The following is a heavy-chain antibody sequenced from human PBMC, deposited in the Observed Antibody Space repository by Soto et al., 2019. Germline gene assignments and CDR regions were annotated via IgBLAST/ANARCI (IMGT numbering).Heavy chain of an antibody. V-gene: IGHV2-70*01. CDR2: IDWDDDK. CDR1: GFSLSTSGMC. D-gene: IGHD3-9*01. Sequence: ESGPTLVNPTQTLTLTCTLSGFSLSTSGMCVSWIRQPPGKALEWLALIDWDDDKYYSTSLKTRLTISKDTSKNQVVLTMTNMDPVDTATYYCARTPYYDILTGYPNLLDPSGQGTLVIVSS. CDR3: ARTPYYDILTGYPNLLDP. J-gene: IGHJ5*02.